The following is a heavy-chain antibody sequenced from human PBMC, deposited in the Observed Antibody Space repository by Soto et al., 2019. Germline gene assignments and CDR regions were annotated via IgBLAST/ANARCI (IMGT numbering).Heavy chain of an antibody. V-gene: IGHV4-39*01. CDR1: GGSVTNSSYY. Sequence: SETLSLTYTVSGGSVTNSSYYWGWIRQSPGKGLEWIGSVYYRGRSYSKSSVKSRVTISVDTSKNQFSLNLNSVTASDTAVYFCVSQRPTVITQASVSYLGPGGLVT. CDR3: VSQRPTVITQASVSY. D-gene: IGHD1-20*01. J-gene: IGHJ4*02. CDR2: VYYRGRS.